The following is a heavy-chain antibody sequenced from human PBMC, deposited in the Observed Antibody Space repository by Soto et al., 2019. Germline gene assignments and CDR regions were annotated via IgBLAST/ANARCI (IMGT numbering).Heavy chain of an antibody. CDR1: GGSFSGYY. J-gene: IGHJ4*02. V-gene: IGHV4-34*01. CDR3: ARGGGYCSSTSCYLPNNHPI. D-gene: IGHD2-2*01. CDR2: INHSGST. Sequence: SETLSLTCAVYGGSFSGYYWSWIRQPPGKGLEWIGEINHSGSTNYNPSLKSRVTISVDTSKNQFSLKLSSVTAADTAVYYCARGGGYCSSTSCYLPNNHPIWGQGTLVTVSS.